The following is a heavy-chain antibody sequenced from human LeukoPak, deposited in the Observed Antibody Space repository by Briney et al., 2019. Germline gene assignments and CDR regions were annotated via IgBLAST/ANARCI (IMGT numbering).Heavy chain of an antibody. CDR3: APGYCTSTSCSHYFEH. V-gene: IGHV3-48*01. Sequence: GGSLRLSCAASGFTFNSYSMNWVRQAPGKGLEWVSYISSSSNTIYYADSVKGRFTISRDNAKNSLYLQLNSLRAEDTAVYYCAPGYCTSTSCSHYFEHWGQGTLATVSS. CDR1: GFTFNSYS. CDR2: ISSSSNTI. J-gene: IGHJ4*02. D-gene: IGHD2-2*01.